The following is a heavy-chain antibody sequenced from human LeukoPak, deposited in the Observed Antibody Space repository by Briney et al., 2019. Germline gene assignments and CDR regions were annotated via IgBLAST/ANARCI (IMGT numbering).Heavy chain of an antibody. D-gene: IGHD2-8*01. CDR3: ARDPGVKNFDY. Sequence: ASVKVPCKASGGTFTSYYMHWVRQAPGQGLEWMGIINPSGGSTSYAQKFQGRVTMTRDMPTSTVYMELSSLRSEDTAVYYCARDPGVKNFDYWGQGTLVTVSS. V-gene: IGHV1-46*01. CDR2: INPSGGST. CDR1: GGTFTSYY. J-gene: IGHJ4*02.